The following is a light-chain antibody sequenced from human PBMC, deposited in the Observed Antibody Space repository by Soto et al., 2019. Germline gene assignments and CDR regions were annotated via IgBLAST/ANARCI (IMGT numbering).Light chain of an antibody. CDR2: GAS. V-gene: IGKV3-20*01. J-gene: IGKJ1*01. CDR3: QQYGSSPWT. CDR1: QSVSSSY. Sequence: EIVLTQSPGTLSLSPGERATVSCRASQSVSSSYLAWYQQRSGQAPRLLIYGASSRATGIPDRFSGSGSGTDFTLTISRLEPEDFAVYYCQQYGSSPWTFGQGTKVEIK.